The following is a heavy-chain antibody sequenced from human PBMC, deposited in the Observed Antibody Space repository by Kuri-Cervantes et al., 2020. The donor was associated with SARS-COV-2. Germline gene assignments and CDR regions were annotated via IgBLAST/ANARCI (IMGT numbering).Heavy chain of an antibody. D-gene: IGHD6-6*01. J-gene: IGHJ4*02. Sequence: GGSLRLSCAACGFTFSSHDMHWVRQATGKGLEWVSAIGTAGDTYYPGSVKGQFTISRENAKNSLYLQMNSLRAEDTAVYYCARDLYGAARRYFDYWGQGTLVTVSS. CDR1: GFTFSSHD. CDR2: IGTAGDT. V-gene: IGHV3-13*03. CDR3: ARDLYGAARRYFDY.